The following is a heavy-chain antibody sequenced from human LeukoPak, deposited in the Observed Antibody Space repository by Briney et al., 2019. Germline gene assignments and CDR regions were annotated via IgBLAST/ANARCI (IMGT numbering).Heavy chain of an antibody. CDR2: IKQDGSEK. V-gene: IGHV3-7*01. D-gene: IGHD3-22*01. Sequence: TGGSLRLSCAASGFTFSSYWMSWVRQAPGKGLEWVANIKQDGSEKYYVDSVKGRFTISRDNAKNSLYLQMNSLRAEDTAVYYCARIHDSSGLYAFDIWGQGTMVTVSS. CDR3: ARIHDSSGLYAFDI. CDR1: GFTFSSYW. J-gene: IGHJ3*02.